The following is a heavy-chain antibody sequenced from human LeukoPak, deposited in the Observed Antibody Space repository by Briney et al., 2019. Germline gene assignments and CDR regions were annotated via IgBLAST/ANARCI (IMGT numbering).Heavy chain of an antibody. D-gene: IGHD5-18*01. V-gene: IGHV3-7*01. J-gene: IGHJ6*04. Sequence: PGGSLRLSCAASGFTFSNYWMSWVRQAPGKGLEWVAYIRQGGSEKYYVDSVKGQFTISRDNAKNSLYLQMNSLRAEDTAVYYCARGVDKTMAPADVWGKGTPVTVSS. CDR1: GFTFSNYW. CDR2: IRQGGSEK. CDR3: ARGVDKTMAPADV.